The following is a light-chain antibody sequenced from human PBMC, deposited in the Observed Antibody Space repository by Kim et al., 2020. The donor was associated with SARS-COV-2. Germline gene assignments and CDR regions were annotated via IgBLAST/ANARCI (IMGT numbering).Light chain of an antibody. J-gene: IGLJ3*02. CDR3: CSFAPGTTWV. V-gene: IGLV2-23*01. Sequence: GQTITISCTGTCSDIGAYNFVSWYQQHPGKAPKLIIHGNSMRPSGISNRFSASKSGNTASLTISGLQNEDEADYYCCSFAPGTTWVFGGGTQLTVL. CDR2: GNS. CDR1: CSDIGAYNF.